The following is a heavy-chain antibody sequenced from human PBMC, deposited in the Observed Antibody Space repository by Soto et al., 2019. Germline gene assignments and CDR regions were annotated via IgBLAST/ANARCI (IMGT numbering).Heavy chain of an antibody. Sequence: SETLSLTCAVYGGSFSGYYWSWIRQPPGKGLEWIGEINHSGSTNYNPSLKSRVTISVDTSKNQFSLKLSSVTAADTAVYYCATGCVVDYYYGMDVWGQGTTVTVSS. V-gene: IGHV4-34*01. CDR2: INHSGST. J-gene: IGHJ6*02. CDR1: GGSFSGYY. D-gene: IGHD2-15*01. CDR3: ATGCVVDYYYGMDV.